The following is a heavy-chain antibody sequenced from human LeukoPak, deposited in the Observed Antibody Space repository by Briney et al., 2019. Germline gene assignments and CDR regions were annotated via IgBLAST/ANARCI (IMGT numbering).Heavy chain of an antibody. Sequence: SGGSLRLSCAASGFTFSSYWMHWVRQAPGKGLVWVSRINSDGSSISYEDSVKGRFTISRDNAKNTLYLRMNSLRAEDTAVYYCARVYYTAMYGSCDYWGQGTLVTVSS. D-gene: IGHD5-18*01. V-gene: IGHV3-74*01. CDR2: INSDGSSI. CDR1: GFTFSSYW. CDR3: ARVYYTAMYGSCDY. J-gene: IGHJ4*02.